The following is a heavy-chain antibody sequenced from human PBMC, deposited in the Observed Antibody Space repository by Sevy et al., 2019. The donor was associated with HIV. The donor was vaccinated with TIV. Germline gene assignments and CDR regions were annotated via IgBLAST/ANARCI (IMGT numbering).Heavy chain of an antibody. V-gene: IGHV4-59*01. J-gene: IGHJ6*02. CDR3: ARSLADYYYGMDV. CDR1: GASISSYY. CDR2: IYYNVRT. Sequence: SETLSLTCTVSGASISSYYCSWIRQPPGKGLEWVGYIYYNVRTNYNPSLKSRVTLSINTSKNQFSLKLISVTAADTDVYYCARSLADYYYGMDVWGQGTTVTVSS.